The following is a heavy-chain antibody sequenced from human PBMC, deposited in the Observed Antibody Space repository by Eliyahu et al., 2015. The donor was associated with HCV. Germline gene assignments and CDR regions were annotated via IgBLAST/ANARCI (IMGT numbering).Heavy chain of an antibody. V-gene: IGHV3-11*04. J-gene: IGHJ3*02. Sequence: QVQLVESGGGLVKPGGSLRLSCAASGFSFSDYYMTWIRQAPGKGLEWVSHIGESGNNINYVASVKGRFTISRDNAKNSLFLQMNGLRAEDTAVYYCAKETYTGSGAAFDIWGQGTMVTVSS. CDR1: GFSFSDYY. D-gene: IGHD1-26*01. CDR3: AKETYTGSGAAFDI. CDR2: IGESGNNI.